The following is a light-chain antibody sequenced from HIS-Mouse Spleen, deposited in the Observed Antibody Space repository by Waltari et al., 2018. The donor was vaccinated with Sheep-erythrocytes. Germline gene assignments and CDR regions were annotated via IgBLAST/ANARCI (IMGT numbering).Light chain of an antibody. J-gene: IGLJ3*02. V-gene: IGLV3-1*01. CDR2: QAS. Sequence: SYELTQPPSVSVSPGQTASITCSGDQLGDKYACWYQQKPGQSPVLVIYQASKRPSGIPERFSSSNSGNTATLTISGTQAEDEADYYCSSYAGSNNWVFGGGTKLTVL. CDR3: SSYAGSNNWV. CDR1: QLGDKY.